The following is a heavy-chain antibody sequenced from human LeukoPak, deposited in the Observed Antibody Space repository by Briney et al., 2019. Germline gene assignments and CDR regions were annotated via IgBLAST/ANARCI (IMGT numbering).Heavy chain of an antibody. CDR3: ARDLKTSGWYGDFDY. D-gene: IGHD6-19*01. Sequence: GRSLRLSCVASGFTVSSNYMSWVRQAPGKGLEWVSAIFSGGSTVYADIVTGRFTISRDNSKNTVYLEMNSLRAEDTAVYYCARDLKTSGWYGDFDYWGEGTLVTVSS. V-gene: IGHV3-53*01. J-gene: IGHJ4*02. CDR1: GFTVSSNY. CDR2: IFSGGST.